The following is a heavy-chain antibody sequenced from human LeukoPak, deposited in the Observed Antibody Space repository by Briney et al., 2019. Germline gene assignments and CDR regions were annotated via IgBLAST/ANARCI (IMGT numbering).Heavy chain of an antibody. Sequence: GGSLRLSCAASGFTFSSYWMSWVRQAPGKGLEWVANIKKDGSEKYYVDSVKGRFTISRDNAKNSLYLQMNSLRAEDTAVYYCAKKSIAVTGPMFDYFDYWGQGTLVTVSS. CDR2: IKKDGSEK. CDR1: GFTFSSYW. J-gene: IGHJ4*02. CDR3: AKKSIAVTGPMFDYFDY. D-gene: IGHD6-19*01. V-gene: IGHV3-7*03.